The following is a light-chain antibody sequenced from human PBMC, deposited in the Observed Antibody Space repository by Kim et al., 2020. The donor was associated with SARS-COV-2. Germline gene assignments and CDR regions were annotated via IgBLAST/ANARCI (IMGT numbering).Light chain of an antibody. CDR1: QSVVDSSNNQEY. CDR2: CAS. Sequence: RASINCKSRQSVVDSSNNQEYLAWYQQKPGQHPKLLIYCASTREYGVPDRFSGSRSGSDFTLTISSLQAEDVSVYYCQQYYSTPYTFGQGTKLEI. CDR3: QQYYSTPYT. J-gene: IGKJ2*01. V-gene: IGKV4-1*01.